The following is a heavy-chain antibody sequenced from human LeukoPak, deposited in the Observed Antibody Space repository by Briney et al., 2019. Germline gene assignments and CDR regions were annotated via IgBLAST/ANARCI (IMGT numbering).Heavy chain of an antibody. Sequence: GGSLRLSCAASGFTFSDYYMSWIRQAPGKGLEWVSYISSSGSTIYYADSVKGRFTISRDNAKNSLYLQMNSLRAEDTAVCYCARDSGDSSGEVYFDYWGQGTLVTVSS. D-gene: IGHD6-19*01. CDR2: ISSSGSTI. CDR1: GFTFSDYY. V-gene: IGHV3-11*01. CDR3: ARDSGDSSGEVYFDY. J-gene: IGHJ4*02.